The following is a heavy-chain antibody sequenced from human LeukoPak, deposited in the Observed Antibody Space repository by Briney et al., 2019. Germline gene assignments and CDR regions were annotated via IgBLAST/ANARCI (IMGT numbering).Heavy chain of an antibody. CDR1: GGTFSSYA. J-gene: IGHJ6*03. CDR2: IIPIFGTA. V-gene: IGHV1-69*05. CDR3: AREGYSGYDLFYSYYYYHYMDV. Sequence: GASVKVSCKASGGTFSSYAISWVRQAPGQGLEWMGGIIPIFGTANYAQKLQGRVTMTTDTSTSTAYMELRSLRSDDTAVYYCAREGYSGYDLFYSYYYYHYMDVWGKGTTVTVSS. D-gene: IGHD5-12*01.